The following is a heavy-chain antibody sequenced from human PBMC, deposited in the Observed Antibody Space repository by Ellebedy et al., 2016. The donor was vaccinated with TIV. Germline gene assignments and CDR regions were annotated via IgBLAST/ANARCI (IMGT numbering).Heavy chain of an antibody. CDR2: LNPHSGGT. CDR3: ARDLRWTDSFDM. D-gene: IGHD4-23*01. J-gene: IGHJ3*02. CDR1: GYGFTDYY. Sequence: AASVKVSCKASGYGFTDYYIHWVRQPPGQGLEWMGWLNPHSGGTNYAQKFQGRVTMTRDTSISTAYLDLSRLTSDDKAVYYCARDLRWTDSFDMWGQGTMVTVSS. V-gene: IGHV1-2*02.